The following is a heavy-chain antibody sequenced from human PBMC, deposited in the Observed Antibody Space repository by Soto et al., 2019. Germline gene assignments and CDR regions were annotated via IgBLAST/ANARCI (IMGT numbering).Heavy chain of an antibody. CDR2: FDPEDGET. CDR3: ATGVEALDAFDI. D-gene: IGHD3-3*01. J-gene: IGHJ3*02. CDR1: GYTLTELS. V-gene: IGHV1-24*01. Sequence: ASVKVSCKVSGYTLTELSMHWVRQAPGKGLEWMGGFDPEDGETIYAQKFQGRVTMTEETSTDTAFMELSSLRSEDTAVYYCATGVEALDAFDIWGQGTMVTVSS.